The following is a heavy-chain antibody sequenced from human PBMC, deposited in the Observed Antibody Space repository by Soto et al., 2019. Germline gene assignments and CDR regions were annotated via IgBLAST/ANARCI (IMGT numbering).Heavy chain of an antibody. D-gene: IGHD5-12*01. Sequence: QVQLQESGPGLVEPSETLSLTCSVSGDSISSSYWSWIRQPPGKGLEWIGYIYYSGSTNYNPSLKVRPTXXLDTSKNQFSLKVSSVTAADTAVYYCARGYDWFDPWGQGTLVTVSS. CDR1: GDSISSSY. V-gene: IGHV4-59*01. CDR3: ARGYDWFDP. CDR2: IYYSGST. J-gene: IGHJ5*02.